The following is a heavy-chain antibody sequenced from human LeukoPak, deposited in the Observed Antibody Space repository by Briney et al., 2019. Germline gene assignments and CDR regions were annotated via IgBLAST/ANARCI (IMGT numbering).Heavy chain of an antibody. V-gene: IGHV1-18*01. D-gene: IGHD3-10*01. CDR1: GYTFTSYG. Sequence: ASVKVSCKASGYTFTSYGISWVRQAPGQRLEWMGRISGYNGNTNYAQKFQGRVTMTTDTSTSTAYMELRSLRSDDTAVYYCARGPDPVVRGPRRAFDLWGQGTTVTVSS. CDR2: ISGYNGNT. J-gene: IGHJ3*01. CDR3: ARGPDPVVRGPRRAFDL.